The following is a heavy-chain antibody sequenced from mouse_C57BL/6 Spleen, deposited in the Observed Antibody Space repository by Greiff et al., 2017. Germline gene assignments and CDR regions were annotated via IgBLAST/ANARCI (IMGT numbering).Heavy chain of an antibody. CDR1: GYALSSSW. Sequence: QVQLQQSGPELVKPGASVKISCKASGYALSSSWMNWVKQRPGKGLEWIGRIYPGDGDTNYNGKFKGKATLTADKFSSTAYMQLSSLTSEDSAVFFCARDVGYYVFAYWGQGTLVTVSA. CDR2: IYPGDGDT. V-gene: IGHV1-82*01. D-gene: IGHD2-3*01. CDR3: ARDVGYYVFAY. J-gene: IGHJ3*01.